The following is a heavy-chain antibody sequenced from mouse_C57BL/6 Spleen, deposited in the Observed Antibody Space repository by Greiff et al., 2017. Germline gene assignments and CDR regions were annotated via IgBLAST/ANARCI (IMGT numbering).Heavy chain of an antibody. J-gene: IGHJ2*01. CDR1: GYAFSSSW. CDR3: ARDYYGSSPYYFDY. Sequence: QVQLQPSGPELVKPGASVKISCKASGYAFSSSWMNWVKQRPGKGLEWIGRIYPGDGDTNYNGKFKGKATLTADKSSSTAYMQLSSLTSEDSAVYFCARDYYGSSPYYFDYWGQGTTLTVSS. D-gene: IGHD1-1*01. CDR2: IYPGDGDT. V-gene: IGHV1-82*01.